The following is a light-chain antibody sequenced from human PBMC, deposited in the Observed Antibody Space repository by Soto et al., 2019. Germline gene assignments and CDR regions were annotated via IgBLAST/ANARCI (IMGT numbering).Light chain of an antibody. J-gene: IGKJ2*01. V-gene: IGKV1-5*03. CDR1: QTIGSW. CDR2: RAS. CDR3: QEYKSYSPYT. Sequence: DIQLTQFPSTQSASIGDRVTITCRATQTIGSWLAWYQQKPGKAPKLLIYRASSLETGVPSRFSGSGSGTEFTLTISSLQPDDFASYYCQEYKSYSPYTFGQGTRLEIK.